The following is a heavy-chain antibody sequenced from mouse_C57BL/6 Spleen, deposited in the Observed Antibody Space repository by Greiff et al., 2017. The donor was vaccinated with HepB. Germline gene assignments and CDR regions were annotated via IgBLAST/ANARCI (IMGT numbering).Heavy chain of an antibody. J-gene: IGHJ2*01. CDR3: ARTITTVVAPDY. D-gene: IGHD1-1*01. CDR1: GYTFTSYW. V-gene: IGHV1-53*01. Sequence: VQLQQPVTELVKPGASVKLSCKASGYTFTSYWMHWVKQRPGQGLEWIGNINPSNGGTNYNEKFKSKATLTVDKSSSTAYMQLSSLTSEDSAVYYCARTITTVVAPDYWGQGTTLTVSS. CDR2: INPSNGGT.